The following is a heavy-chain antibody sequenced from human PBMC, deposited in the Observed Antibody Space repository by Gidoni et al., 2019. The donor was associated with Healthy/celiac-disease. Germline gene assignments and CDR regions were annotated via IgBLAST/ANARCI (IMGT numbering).Heavy chain of an antibody. Sequence: EVQLVESGGGLVQPGGSLTLSCAASGFTFSGSAMPWVRQASGKGLEWVGRIRSKANSYATAYAASVKGRFTISRDDSKNTAYLQMNSLKTEDTAVYYCTRQRFGGRLQYYYYMDVWGKGTTVTVSS. CDR1: GFTFSGSA. CDR2: IRSKANSYAT. D-gene: IGHD4-4*01. CDR3: TRQRFGGRLQYYYYMDV. J-gene: IGHJ6*03. V-gene: IGHV3-73*01.